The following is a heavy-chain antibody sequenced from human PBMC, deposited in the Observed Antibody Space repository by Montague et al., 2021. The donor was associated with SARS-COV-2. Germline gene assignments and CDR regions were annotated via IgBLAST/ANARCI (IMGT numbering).Heavy chain of an antibody. D-gene: IGHD2-15*01. V-gene: IGHV4-59*01. Sequence: SETLSLTCSVSGGSTSNYYWTWIRQPPGKGLEWIGYIYYSGSSNYNPSLKSRVTVSIDTSKNQFSLNLNSVTAADGAVYYCASPGGYCSGGSCYYVYWGQGTLVTVSS. CDR3: ASPGGYCSGGSCYYVY. CDR2: IYYSGSS. CDR1: GGSTSNYY. J-gene: IGHJ4*02.